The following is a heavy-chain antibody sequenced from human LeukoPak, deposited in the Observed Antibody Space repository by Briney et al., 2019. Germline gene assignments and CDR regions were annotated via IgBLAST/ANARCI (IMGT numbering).Heavy chain of an antibody. Sequence: GGSLRLSCAASGFTFSSYGMHWVRQAPGKGLEWVAVIWYDGSNKYYADSVKGRFTISRDNSKNTLYLQMNSLRAEDTAVYYCARDLIGYSSSLTDYYYYYYGMDVWGQGTTVTVSS. CDR2: IWYDGSNK. CDR3: ARDLIGYSSSLTDYYYYYYGMDV. D-gene: IGHD6-13*01. J-gene: IGHJ6*02. CDR1: GFTFSSYG. V-gene: IGHV3-33*01.